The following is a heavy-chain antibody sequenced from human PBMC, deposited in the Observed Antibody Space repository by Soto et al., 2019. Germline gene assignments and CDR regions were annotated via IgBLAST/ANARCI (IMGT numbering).Heavy chain of an antibody. J-gene: IGHJ4*02. CDR2: INQDGSDK. Sequence: EVQLVESGGGLVQPGGSLRLSCAASGFTFNNYWMTWVRQAPGKGLEWVANINQDGSDKHYVDSVKGRFTISRDNAKNSLYLQMNSLRAEDTALYYCARDSYTNTRHRPDNDYWGQGTLVTVSS. CDR3: ARDSYTNTRHRPDNDY. CDR1: GFTFNNYW. V-gene: IGHV3-7*05. D-gene: IGHD2-2*02.